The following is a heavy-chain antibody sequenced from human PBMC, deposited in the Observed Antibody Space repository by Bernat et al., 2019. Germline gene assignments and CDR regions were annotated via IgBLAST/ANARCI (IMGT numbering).Heavy chain of an antibody. CDR1: GFTFSSYA. J-gene: IGHJ2*01. V-gene: IGHV3-23*01. D-gene: IGHD3-22*01. Sequence: EVQLLESGGGLVQPGGSLRLSCAASGFTFSSYAMSWVRQAPGKGLEWVSAIRGSGGGTYYADSVKGRFTISRDNSKNTLYLQMNSLRAEDTAVYYCAKDYQVLLPLRYFDLWGRGTLVTVSS. CDR3: AKDYQVLLPLRYFDL. CDR2: IRGSGGGT.